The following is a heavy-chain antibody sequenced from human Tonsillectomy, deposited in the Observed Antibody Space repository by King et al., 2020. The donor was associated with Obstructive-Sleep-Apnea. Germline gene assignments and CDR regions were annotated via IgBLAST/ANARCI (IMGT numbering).Heavy chain of an antibody. CDR1: GGSISSYY. Sequence: VQLQESGPGPVKPSETLSLTCTVSGGSISSYYWTWIRQPPGKGLEWIGYIYYSGSTNYNPPLKSRFTISVDTAQNQFSLKLTSVTAADTAVYYCARVNYDILTGYPYYFDYWGQGTLVTVSS. CDR3: ARVNYDILTGYPYYFDY. D-gene: IGHD3-9*01. V-gene: IGHV4-59*01. CDR2: IYYSGST. J-gene: IGHJ4*02.